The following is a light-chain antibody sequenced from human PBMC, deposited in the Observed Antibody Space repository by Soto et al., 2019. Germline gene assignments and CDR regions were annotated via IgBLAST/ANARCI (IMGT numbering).Light chain of an antibody. CDR2: EVV. Sequence: QSVLTQPPSASGSPGQSVTISCTGTKSDIGVYDLVSWYQHHPGKAPRLIIYEVVQRPLGVPDRFSGSKSGKTASLTVSGLQAADEADYFCKSYAGSNTYVFGSGTTVTVL. CDR1: KSDIGVYDL. CDR3: KSYAGSNTYV. V-gene: IGLV2-8*01. J-gene: IGLJ1*01.